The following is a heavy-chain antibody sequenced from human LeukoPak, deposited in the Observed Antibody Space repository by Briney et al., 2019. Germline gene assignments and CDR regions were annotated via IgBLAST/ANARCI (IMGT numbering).Heavy chain of an antibody. V-gene: IGHV1-69*04. Sequence: SVKVSCKASGGTFSSYAISWVRQAPGQGLEWMGRIIPILGIANYAQKFQGRVTITADKSTSTAYMELSSLRSEDTAVYYCASPPLGYSYGYWGQGTLVTVSS. CDR3: ASPPLGYSYGY. J-gene: IGHJ4*02. CDR1: GGTFSSYA. D-gene: IGHD5-18*01. CDR2: IIPILGIA.